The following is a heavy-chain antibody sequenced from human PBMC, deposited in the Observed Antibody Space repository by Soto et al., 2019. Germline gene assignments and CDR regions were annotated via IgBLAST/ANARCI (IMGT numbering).Heavy chain of an antibody. D-gene: IGHD3-10*01. J-gene: IGHJ6*02. V-gene: IGHV3-53*04. Sequence: EVQLVESGGGLVQPGGSLRLSCVASGIPVSSNYMTWVRQAPGKGLEWVSVLHSGGDTYYANSEKGGFTISRHDSTNTLFLQMNSLTAEDTAVYYCARDGPYYYASRMDVWGQGTTVTVSS. CDR1: GIPVSSNY. CDR3: ARDGPYYYASRMDV. CDR2: LHSGGDT.